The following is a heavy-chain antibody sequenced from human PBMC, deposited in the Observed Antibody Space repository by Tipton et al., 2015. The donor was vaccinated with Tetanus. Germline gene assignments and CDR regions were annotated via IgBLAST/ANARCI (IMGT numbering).Heavy chain of an antibody. V-gene: IGHV5-51*01. CDR2: IYPGDSET. Sequence: VQLVQSGAEVKKPGQSLEISCKGSGYNFANFWIGWVRQMPGRGLEWMGIIYPGDSETTKSPSFEGQVTISVDKSTSTAYLQGGGLQTSDTARYYCARGGQERATITGEFDVWGQGTMVTVSS. CDR1: GYNFANFW. J-gene: IGHJ3*01. CDR3: ARGGQERATITGEFDV. D-gene: IGHD5-24*01.